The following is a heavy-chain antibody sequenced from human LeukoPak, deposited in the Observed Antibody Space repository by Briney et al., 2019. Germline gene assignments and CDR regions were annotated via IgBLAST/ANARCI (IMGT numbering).Heavy chain of an antibody. J-gene: IGHJ4*02. CDR3: AREGVVVPAATYFDY. CDR1: GGSISSYY. V-gene: IGHV4-4*07. Sequence: PSETLSLTCTVSGGSISSYYWSWIRQPAGKGLEWIGRIYTSGSTNYNPSLKSRVTMSVDTSKNQFSLKLSSVTAADTAVYYCAREGVVVPAATYFDYWGQGTLVTVS. D-gene: IGHD2-2*01. CDR2: IYTSGST.